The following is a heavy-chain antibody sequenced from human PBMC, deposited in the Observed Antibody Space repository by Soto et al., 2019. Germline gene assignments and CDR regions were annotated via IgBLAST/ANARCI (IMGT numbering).Heavy chain of an antibody. J-gene: IGHJ5*02. D-gene: IGHD5-12*01. Sequence: ASVKVSCKASGYTFTSYAMHWVRQAPGQRPEWMGWINAGNGNTKYSQKFQGRVTITRDTSASTAYMELSSLRSDDTAVYYCAKDGGKDGYFGNWFDPWGQGTLVTVSS. V-gene: IGHV1-3*01. CDR3: AKDGGKDGYFGNWFDP. CDR1: GYTFTSYA. CDR2: INAGNGNT.